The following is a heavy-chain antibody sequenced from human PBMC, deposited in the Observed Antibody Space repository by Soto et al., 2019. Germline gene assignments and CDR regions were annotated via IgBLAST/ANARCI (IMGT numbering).Heavy chain of an antibody. CDR3: ASQHGDYVNAFDI. CDR1: GYSFTSYW. Sequence: PGESLKISCKGSGYSFTSYWIGWVRQMPGKGLEWMGIIYPGDSGTRYSPSFQGQVTISADKSISTAYLQWSSLKASDTAMYYCASQHGDYVNAFDIWGQGTMVTVSS. V-gene: IGHV5-51*01. D-gene: IGHD4-17*01. J-gene: IGHJ3*02. CDR2: IYPGDSGT.